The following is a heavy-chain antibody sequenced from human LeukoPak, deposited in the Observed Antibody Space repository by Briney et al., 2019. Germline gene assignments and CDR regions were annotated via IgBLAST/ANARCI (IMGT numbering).Heavy chain of an antibody. CDR1: GGSFSGYY. CDR3: ARGGYCTNGVCYFDY. D-gene: IGHD2-8*01. V-gene: IGHV4-34*01. J-gene: IGHJ4*02. CDR2: INHSGST. Sequence: PSETLSLTCAVYGGSFSGYYWSWIRQPPGKGLEWIGEINHSGSTNYNPSLKSRVTISVDTSKNQFSLKLSSVTAADTAVYYCARGGYCTNGVCYFDYWGQGTLVTVSS.